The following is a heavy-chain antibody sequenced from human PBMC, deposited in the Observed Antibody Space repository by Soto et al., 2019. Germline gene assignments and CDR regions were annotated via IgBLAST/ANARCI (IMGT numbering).Heavy chain of an antibody. V-gene: IGHV4-34*01. D-gene: IGHD3-9*01. CDR2: INHSGST. J-gene: IGHJ5*02. CDR1: GGSFSGYY. Sequence: KPSETLSLTCAVYGGSFSGYYWSWIRQPPGKGLEWIGEINHSGSTNYNPSLKSRVTISVDTSKNQFSLKLSAVTAADTAVYYCARAAYYDILTGYYSNWFDPWGQGTLVTVSS. CDR3: ARAAYYDILTGYYSNWFDP.